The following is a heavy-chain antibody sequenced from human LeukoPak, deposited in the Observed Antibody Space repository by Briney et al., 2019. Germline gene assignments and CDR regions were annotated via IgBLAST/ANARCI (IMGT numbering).Heavy chain of an antibody. CDR2: ISYDGSNK. J-gene: IGHJ6*02. CDR3: AKTGLYRDSPYYYGMDV. Sequence: PGRSLRLSCVASGFTFSSYGMHWVRQAPGKGLEWVAFISYDGSNKYYADSVKGRFTISRDNSKNTLYLQMNSLRAEDTAVYYCAKTGLYRDSPYYYGMDVWGQGTTVTVSS. V-gene: IGHV3-30*18. CDR1: GFTFSSYG. D-gene: IGHD2-2*02.